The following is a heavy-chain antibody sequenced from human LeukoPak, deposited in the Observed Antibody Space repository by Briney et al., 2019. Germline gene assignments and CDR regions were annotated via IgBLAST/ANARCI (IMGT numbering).Heavy chain of an antibody. J-gene: IGHJ4*02. CDR1: GLGFPSYW. V-gene: IGHV5-51*01. CDR2: IYPGDSDT. Sequence: GESLKISCKPLGLGFPSYWTAWERQMRGKGLEWMGIIYPGDSDTRYSPSFQGQVTISADKSISTAYLQWSSLKASDTAMYYCARPYDSGWTGFEYWGQGTLVTVSS. CDR3: ARPYDSGWTGFEY. D-gene: IGHD6-19*01.